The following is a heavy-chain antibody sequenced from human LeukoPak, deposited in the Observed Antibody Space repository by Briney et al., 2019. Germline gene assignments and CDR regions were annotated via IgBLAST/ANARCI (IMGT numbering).Heavy chain of an antibody. V-gene: IGHV3-21*01. CDR2: ISSSSSYI. D-gene: IGHD2-15*01. CDR1: GFTFSSYS. CDR3: ARDGGSAYYYYMDV. J-gene: IGHJ6*03. Sequence: PGGSLRLSCAASGFTFSSYSMNWVRQAPGKGLEWVSSISSSSSYIYYADSVKGRFTISRDNAKNSLYLQMNSLRAEDTAVYYCARDGGSAYYYYMDVWGKGTTVTVSS.